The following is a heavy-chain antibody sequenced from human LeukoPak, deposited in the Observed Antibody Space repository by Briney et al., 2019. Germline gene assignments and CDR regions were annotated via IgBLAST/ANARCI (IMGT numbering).Heavy chain of an antibody. V-gene: IGHV1-18*01. Sequence: ASVEVSCKASGYTFTSYGISWVRQAPGQGLEWMGWISAYNGNTNYAQKLQDRVTMTTDTSTSTAYMELRSLRSDDTAVYYCARTNVYYYASSDYYPYFDYWAQGTLVTVSS. CDR1: GYTFTSYG. CDR2: ISAYNGNT. D-gene: IGHD3-22*01. J-gene: IGHJ4*02. CDR3: ARTNVYYYASSDYYPYFDY.